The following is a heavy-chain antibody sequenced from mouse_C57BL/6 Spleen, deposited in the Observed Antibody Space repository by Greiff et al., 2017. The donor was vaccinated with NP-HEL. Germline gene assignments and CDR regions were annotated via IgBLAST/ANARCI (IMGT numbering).Heavy chain of an antibody. D-gene: IGHD3-3*01. CDR3: TGQGRDFDY. CDR1: GFTFSNYW. CDR2: IRLKSDNYAT. Sequence: EVKVEESGGGLVQPGGSMKLSCVASGFTFSNYWMNWVRQSPEKGLEWVAQIRLKSDNYATHYAESVKGRFTISRDDSKSSVYLQMNNLRAEDTGIYYCTGQGRDFDYWGQGTTLTVSS. J-gene: IGHJ2*01. V-gene: IGHV6-3*01.